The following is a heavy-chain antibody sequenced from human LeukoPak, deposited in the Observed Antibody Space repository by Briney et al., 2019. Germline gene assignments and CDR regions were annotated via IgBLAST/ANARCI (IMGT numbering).Heavy chain of an antibody. CDR3: ARGSVYFVTAFDY. CDR1: GYTFTTYC. CDR2: INPNSGGT. V-gene: IGHV1-2*02. D-gene: IGHD3-9*01. J-gene: IGHJ4*02. Sequence: PGASVKVSCMSSGYTFTTYCMHWVRQAPGQGLEWMGWINPNSGGTNYAQKFQGRVTMTTDTSTSTAYMELRSLRSDDTAVYYCARGSVYFVTAFDYWGQGTLVTVSS.